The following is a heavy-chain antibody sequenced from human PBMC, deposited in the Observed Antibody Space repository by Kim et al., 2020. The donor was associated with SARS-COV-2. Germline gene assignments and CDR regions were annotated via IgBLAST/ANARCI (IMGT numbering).Heavy chain of an antibody. V-gene: IGHV3-15*01. J-gene: IGHJ6*01. CDR2: IKSKTDGGTT. CDR1: GFTFSNAW. CDR3: TRFGRSSDVMDV. D-gene: IGHD3-10*01. Sequence: GGSLRLSCAASGFTFSNAWLSWVSQAPGKGLEWGGRIKSKTDGGTTYYAALVKGRVTISRDYSKNTLYTQMNSLKTKDRAVYYFTRFGRSSDVMDVWG.